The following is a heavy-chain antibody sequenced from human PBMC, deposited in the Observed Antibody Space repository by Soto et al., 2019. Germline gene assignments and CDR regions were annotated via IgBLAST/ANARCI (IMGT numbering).Heavy chain of an antibody. CDR3: AKDMVRVGMVFDL. Sequence: QEQLVESGGGVVQPGRSLRLSCVVSGFTFSTYGMHWVRQAPGKGLEWVAVVSFDGSKKYTTDSVKGRFTISRDNSKNTLHLKMNNLRPDGTAVYYCAKDMVRVGMVFDLWGQGTLVTVSS. CDR2: VSFDGSKK. J-gene: IGHJ4*02. CDR1: GFTFSTYG. D-gene: IGHD3-10*01. V-gene: IGHV3-30*18.